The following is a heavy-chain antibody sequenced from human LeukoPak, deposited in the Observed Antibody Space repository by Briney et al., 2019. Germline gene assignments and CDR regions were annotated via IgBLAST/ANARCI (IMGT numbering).Heavy chain of an antibody. D-gene: IGHD3-22*01. Sequence: PGGSLRLSCAASGFTFSNYEMNWVRQAPGKGLEWVSYISGSGSAIYYADSVRGRFTISRDNAKNSLYLQMNSLRDEDTAVYYCAKEENYYDSSGYRHNAYWGQGTLVAVSS. CDR3: AKEENYYDSSGYRHNAY. CDR1: GFTFSNYE. CDR2: ISGSGSAI. V-gene: IGHV3-48*03. J-gene: IGHJ4*02.